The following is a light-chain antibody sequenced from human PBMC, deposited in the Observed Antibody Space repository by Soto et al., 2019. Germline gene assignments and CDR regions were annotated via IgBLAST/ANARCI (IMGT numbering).Light chain of an antibody. V-gene: IGKV3-20*01. Sequence: EIVLTQSPGTLSLSPGERATLSCRASQSVRSNYLAWYQQKPGQAPILLIYGASTRATGIPDRFSGSGSGIDXXXXXXXLEPEDFAVYYCQQYATLPYTFGQGTKLEIK. J-gene: IGKJ2*01. CDR3: QQYATLPYT. CDR2: GAS. CDR1: QSVRSNY.